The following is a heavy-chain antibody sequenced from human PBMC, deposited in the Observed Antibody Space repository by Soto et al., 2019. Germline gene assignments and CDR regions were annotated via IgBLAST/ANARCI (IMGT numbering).Heavy chain of an antibody. CDR1: GGSISSYY. CDR2: IYYGGST. D-gene: IGHD3-9*01. V-gene: IGHV4-59*01. Sequence: SETLSLTCTVSGGSISSYYWSWIRQPPGKGLEWIGYIYYGGSTNYNPSLKSRVTISVDTSKNQFSLKLSSVTAADTAVYYCARDRPDYDILTETPLPGYMDVWGKGTTVTVSS. CDR3: ARDRPDYDILTETPLPGYMDV. J-gene: IGHJ6*03.